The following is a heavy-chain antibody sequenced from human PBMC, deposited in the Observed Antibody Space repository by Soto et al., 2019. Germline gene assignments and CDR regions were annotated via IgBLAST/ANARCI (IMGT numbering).Heavy chain of an antibody. V-gene: IGHV3-33*01. CDR3: ARDRTGPYYYGSGSYYMPDY. CDR1: GFPFRSYC. CDR2: IWYDRSNK. J-gene: IGHJ4*02. D-gene: IGHD3-10*01. Sequence: PGGAPRLSCAAAGFPFRSYCMHWGRQAPGKGLEGGAVIWYDRSNKYYADSVKGRFTISRDNSKNMLYLQMNSLRAEDTAVYYCARDRTGPYYYGSGSYYMPDYWGQGTLVTVSS.